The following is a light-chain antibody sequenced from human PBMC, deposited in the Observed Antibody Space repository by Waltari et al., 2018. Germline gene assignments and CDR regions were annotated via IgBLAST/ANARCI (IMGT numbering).Light chain of an antibody. V-gene: IGLV2-8*01. J-gene: IGLJ2*01. CDR2: EVS. CDR1: SSDIGEYNF. CDR3: SSYGGRNNLI. Sequence: QSALTQPPSASGSPGQSVTISCTGTSSDIGEYNFVSWYQQHPGKAPKLMIYEVSKRPSGVPDRFSGSKSGYTASLTVSGLQAEDEAEYYCSSYGGRNNLIFGGGTKLTVL.